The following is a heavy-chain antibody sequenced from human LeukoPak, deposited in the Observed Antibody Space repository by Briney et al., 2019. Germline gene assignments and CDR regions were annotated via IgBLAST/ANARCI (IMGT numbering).Heavy chain of an antibody. CDR2: ISYHGSSK. CDR1: GFTFSSYA. Sequence: GGSLRLSCAASGFTFSSYAMNWVRQAPGKGLEWVAVISYHGSSKYYADSVKGRFTMYRDNSQNTLYLQMNSLRAEDTAVYYCARGPPELYCGGDCSHYFDFWGQGTLVTVSS. CDR3: ARGPPELYCGGDCSHYFDF. D-gene: IGHD2-21*02. J-gene: IGHJ4*02. V-gene: IGHV3-30-3*01.